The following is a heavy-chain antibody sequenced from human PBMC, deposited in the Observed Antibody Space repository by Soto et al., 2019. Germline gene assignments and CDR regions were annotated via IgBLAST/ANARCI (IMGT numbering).Heavy chain of an antibody. V-gene: IGHV4-34*01. CDR1: GGYFSGHY. J-gene: IGHJ4*02. Sequence: SELMCLSCTVFGGYFSGHYWSWIRQPPGKGLEWIGEINHSGSTNYNPSLKSRVTISVDTSKNQFSLKLSSVTAADTAVYYCATGDAYWGQGTLDIVSS. CDR2: INHSGST. CDR3: ATGDAY.